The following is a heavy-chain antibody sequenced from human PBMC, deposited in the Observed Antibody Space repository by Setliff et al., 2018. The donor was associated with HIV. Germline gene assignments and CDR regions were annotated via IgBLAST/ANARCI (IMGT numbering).Heavy chain of an antibody. V-gene: IGHV1-46*01. CDR3: ARDRVRITIFGANDASDI. Sequence: ASVKVSCKASGYTFTSYYMHWVRQAPGQGLEWMGIISPSEGSTAYPQKFQGRVTMTRDTSTSTVYMELSSLRSEDTAVYYCARDRVRITIFGANDASDIRGQGTMVTVSS. CDR1: GYTFTSYY. CDR2: ISPSEGST. J-gene: IGHJ3*02. D-gene: IGHD3-3*01.